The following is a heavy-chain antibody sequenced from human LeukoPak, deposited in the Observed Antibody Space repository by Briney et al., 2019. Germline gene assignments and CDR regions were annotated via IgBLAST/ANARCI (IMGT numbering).Heavy chain of an antibody. Sequence: ASVKVSCKASGYTFTTHDINWVRQATGQGLEWLGWMSPNSGDTGYAQKFQGRVTITADESTSTAYMELSSLRSEDTAVYYCARDPPGGGYSYGPTDYWGQGTLVTVSS. D-gene: IGHD5-18*01. CDR1: GYTFTTHD. CDR2: MSPNSGDT. CDR3: ARDPPGGGYSYGPTDY. V-gene: IGHV1-8*01. J-gene: IGHJ4*02.